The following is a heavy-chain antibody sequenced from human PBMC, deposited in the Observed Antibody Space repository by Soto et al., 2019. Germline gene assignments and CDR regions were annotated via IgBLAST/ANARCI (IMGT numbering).Heavy chain of an antibody. D-gene: IGHD1-1*01. CDR3: AKDSSRYNWNDDGNNWFDP. CDR1: GGSISSGGYS. V-gene: IGHV4-30-2*01. CDR2: IYHSGST. J-gene: IGHJ5*02. Sequence: PSETLSLTCAVSGGSISSGGYSWSWIRQPPGKGLEWIGYIYHSGSTYYNPSLKSRVTISVDRSKSQFSLKLSSVTAADTALYYCAKDSSRYNWNDDGNNWFDPWGQGTLVTVSS.